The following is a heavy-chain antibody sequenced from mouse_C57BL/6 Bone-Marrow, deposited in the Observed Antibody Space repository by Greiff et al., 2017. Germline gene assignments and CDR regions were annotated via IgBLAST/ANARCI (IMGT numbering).Heavy chain of an antibody. CDR3: ALWLRLGNYFDY. Sequence: VKLVESGPELVKPGASVKISCKASGYAFSSSWMNWVKQRPGKGLEWIGRIYPGDGDTNYNGKFKGKATLTADKSSSTAYMQLSSLTSEDSAVXFCALWLRLGNYFDYWGQGTTLSVSS. CDR1: GYAFSSSW. V-gene: IGHV1-82*01. J-gene: IGHJ2*01. CDR2: IYPGDGDT. D-gene: IGHD2-2*01.